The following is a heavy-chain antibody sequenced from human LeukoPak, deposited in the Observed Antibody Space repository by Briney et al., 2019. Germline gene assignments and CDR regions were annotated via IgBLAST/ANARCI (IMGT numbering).Heavy chain of an antibody. CDR2: INPNSGGT. CDR3: ASSGDWYYYDSSGYSPYRDPAYRDYYYGTDV. Sequence: GASVKVSCKASGYTFTGYYMHWVRQAPGQGLEWMGWINPNSGGTNYAQKFQGRVTMTRDTSISTAYMELSRLRSDDTAVYYCASSGDWYYYDSSGYSPYRDPAYRDYYYGTDVWGQGTTVTVSS. D-gene: IGHD3-22*01. V-gene: IGHV1-2*02. J-gene: IGHJ6*02. CDR1: GYTFTGYY.